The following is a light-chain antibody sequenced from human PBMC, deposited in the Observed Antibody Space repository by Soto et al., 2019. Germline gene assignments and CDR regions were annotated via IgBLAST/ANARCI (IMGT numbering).Light chain of an antibody. CDR2: EVT. J-gene: IGLJ2*01. V-gene: IGLV2-14*01. Sequence: QSALTQPASVSGSPGQSITISCIGTSSDIGPYNYVSWYQQHPDKAPKLILYEVTNRPSGASDRFSGSKSGNAAFLTISGLQAEDEADYYCSSYTTSTSFILFGGGTKLTVL. CDR1: SSDIGPYNY. CDR3: SSYTTSTSFIL.